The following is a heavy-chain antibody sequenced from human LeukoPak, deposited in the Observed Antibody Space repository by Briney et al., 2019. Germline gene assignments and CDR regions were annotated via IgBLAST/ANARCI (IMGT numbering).Heavy chain of an antibody. CDR3: ARAERYFDWLSPSYY. J-gene: IGHJ4*02. V-gene: IGHV3-66*01. D-gene: IGHD3-9*01. CDR1: GFTVSSNY. CDR2: IYSGGST. Sequence: GSLRLSCAASGFTVSSNYMSWVRQAPGKGLEWVSVIYSGGSTYYADSVKGRFTISRDNSKNTLYLQMNSLRAEDTAVYYCARAERYFDWLSPSYYWGQGTLVTVSS.